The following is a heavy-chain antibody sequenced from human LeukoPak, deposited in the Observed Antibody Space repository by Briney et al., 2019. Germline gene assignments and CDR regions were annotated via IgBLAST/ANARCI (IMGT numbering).Heavy chain of an antibody. CDR2: ITSSGETT. CDR3: SRDRPNYFGTDGHYYRRGGDY. Sequence: PPGGSLRLSCATSGFTFSNYAMGWVRQAPGKGLEWVSSITSSGETTYYAGSVKGRFTISRDNSKDTMYLQMNSLRAEDTAIYYCSRDRPNYFGTDGHYYRRGGDYWGQGTLVTVSS. J-gene: IGHJ4*02. CDR1: GFTFSNYA. V-gene: IGHV3-23*01. D-gene: IGHD3-22*01.